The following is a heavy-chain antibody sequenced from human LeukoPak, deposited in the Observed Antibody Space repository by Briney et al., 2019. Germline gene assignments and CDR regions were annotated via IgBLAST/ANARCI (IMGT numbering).Heavy chain of an antibody. CDR1: GFTLSNYV. CDR3: AKASGQWLVTH. V-gene: IGHV3-23*01. D-gene: IGHD6-19*01. Sequence: PGGSLRLSCAASGFTLSNYVMNWVRQAPGKGLEWVSAISGSGGSTYYADSVKGRFTTSRDNSKNTLYLQMNSLRAEDTAVYYCAKASGQWLVTHWGQGALVTVSS. J-gene: IGHJ4*02. CDR2: ISGSGGST.